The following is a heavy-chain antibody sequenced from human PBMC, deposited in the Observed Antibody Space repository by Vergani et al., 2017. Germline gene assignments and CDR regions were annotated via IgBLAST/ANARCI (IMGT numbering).Heavy chain of an antibody. Sequence: EVQLLESGGGLVQPGGSLRLSCAASGFTFSSYAMSWVRQAPGKGLEWVSAISGSGGSTYYADSVKGRFTISRDNSKNTLYLQMNSLRAEDTAVYYCGDTYYDXWSGYGMDYYYMDVWGKGTTVTVSS. CDR2: ISGSGGST. V-gene: IGHV3-23*01. D-gene: IGHD3-3*01. CDR1: GFTFSSYA. J-gene: IGHJ6*03. CDR3: GDTYYDXWSGYGMDYYYMDV.